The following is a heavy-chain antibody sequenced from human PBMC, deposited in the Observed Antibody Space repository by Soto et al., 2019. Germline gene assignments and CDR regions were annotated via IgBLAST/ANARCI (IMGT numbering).Heavy chain of an antibody. CDR1: GGTFSSYA. J-gene: IGHJ5*02. V-gene: IGHV1-69*13. CDR2: IIPIVGTA. CDR3: ARNYYYDSSGNNWFDP. D-gene: IGHD3-22*01. Sequence: SVKVSCKASGGTFSSYAISWVRQAPGQGLEWMGGIIPIVGTANDAQKFQGRVKITADESTSTAYVELSSLRSEDTAVYYCARNYYYDSSGNNWFDPWCQGILVTVSS.